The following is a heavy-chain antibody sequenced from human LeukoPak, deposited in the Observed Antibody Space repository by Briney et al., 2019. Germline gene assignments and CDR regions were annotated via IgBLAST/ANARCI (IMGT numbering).Heavy chain of an antibody. V-gene: IGHV4-39*01. Sequence: SETLSLTCTVSGGSISSSSYYWGWIRQPPGKGLEWIGTIYYSGSTYYNPSLKSLVTISVDTSKNQFSLKLSSVTAADTAVYYCARLSGSGSQFDYWGQGTLVTVSS. CDR3: ARLSGSGSQFDY. CDR1: GGSISSSSYY. CDR2: IYYSGST. D-gene: IGHD3-10*01. J-gene: IGHJ4*02.